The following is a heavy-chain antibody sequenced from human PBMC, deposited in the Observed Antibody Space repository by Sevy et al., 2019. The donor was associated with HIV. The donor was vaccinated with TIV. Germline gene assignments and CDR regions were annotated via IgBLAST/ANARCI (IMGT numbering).Heavy chain of an antibody. Sequence: SETLSLTCAVYGGSFSGYYWNWIRQPPGKGLEWIGEINHSGSTNYNPSLKSRVTIPVDTSKNHFSLKLSSVTAADTAVYYCARYRVAGNFDYWGQGTLVTVSS. V-gene: IGHV4-34*01. CDR3: ARYRVAGNFDY. CDR1: GGSFSGYY. CDR2: INHSGST. J-gene: IGHJ4*02. D-gene: IGHD6-19*01.